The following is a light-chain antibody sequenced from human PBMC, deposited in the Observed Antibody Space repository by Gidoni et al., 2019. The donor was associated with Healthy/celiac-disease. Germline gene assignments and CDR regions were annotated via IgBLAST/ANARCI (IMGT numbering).Light chain of an antibody. Sequence: QSALTQPASGSGSPGQSITISWTGTSSDVWSYNLVSWYQQHPGQAPKRMLYEGRKRPSGVSNRFSGSKSGNTASLTISGLQAEYEADYYCCAYAGSSTLVFGGGTKLTVL. V-gene: IGLV2-23*01. CDR3: CAYAGSSTLV. J-gene: IGLJ2*01. CDR2: EGR. CDR1: SSDVWSYNL.